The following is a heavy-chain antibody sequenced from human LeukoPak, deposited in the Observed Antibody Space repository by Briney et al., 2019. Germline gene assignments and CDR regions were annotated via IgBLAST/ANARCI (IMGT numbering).Heavy chain of an antibody. CDR1: GYTFTSYA. Sequence: ASVKVSCKASGYTFTSYAMHWVRQAPGQRLEWMGWINAGNGDTKYSQKFQGRVTITRDTSASTAYMELSSLRSEDTAVYYCARELMGSSWCQDWGQGTLVTVSS. CDR2: INAGNGDT. J-gene: IGHJ4*02. D-gene: IGHD6-13*01. V-gene: IGHV1-3*01. CDR3: ARELMGSSWCQD.